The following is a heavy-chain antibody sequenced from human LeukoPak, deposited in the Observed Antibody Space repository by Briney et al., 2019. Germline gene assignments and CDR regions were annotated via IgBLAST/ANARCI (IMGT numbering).Heavy chain of an antibody. D-gene: IGHD3-10*01. CDR1: GFTFSDYY. V-gene: IGHV3-11*01. J-gene: IGHJ5*02. CDR3: ARGKLRFGFRFDP. CDR2: ISSSGSTV. Sequence: PGGSLRLSSAASGFTFSDYYMSWIRQAPGKGLEWVSYISSSGSTVYYADSVKGRFTISRDNAKNSLYLQMNSLRAEDTAVYYCARGKLRFGFRFDPWGQGTLVTVSS.